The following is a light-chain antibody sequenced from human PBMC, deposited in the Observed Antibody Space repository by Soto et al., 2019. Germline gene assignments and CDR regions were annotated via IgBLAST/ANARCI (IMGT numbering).Light chain of an antibody. Sequence: QSALTQPPSASGTPGQRVTISCSGSSPNIGSKTVNWYQQLPGTAPKLLIYSNYQRPSGVPDRFSGSKSGTPASLAISGLQSEDEADYYCSAWDDSLTGYVFGTGTKVTVL. CDR1: SPNIGSKT. CDR3: SAWDDSLTGYV. J-gene: IGLJ1*01. CDR2: SNY. V-gene: IGLV1-44*01.